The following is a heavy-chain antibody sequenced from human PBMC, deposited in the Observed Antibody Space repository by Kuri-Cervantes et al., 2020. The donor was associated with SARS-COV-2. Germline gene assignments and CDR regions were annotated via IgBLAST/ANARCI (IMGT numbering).Heavy chain of an antibody. CDR1: GGSFSGYY. D-gene: IGHD2-8*01. CDR3: ARRAIVLMVYATTFDY. CDR2: IYYSGST. V-gene: IGHV4-39*01. Sequence: GSLRLSCAVYGGSFSGYYWGWIRQPPGKGLEWIGSIYYSGSTYYNPSLKSRVTISVDTSKNQFSLKLSSVTAADTAVYYCARRAIVLMVYATTFDYWGQGTLVTVSS. J-gene: IGHJ4*02.